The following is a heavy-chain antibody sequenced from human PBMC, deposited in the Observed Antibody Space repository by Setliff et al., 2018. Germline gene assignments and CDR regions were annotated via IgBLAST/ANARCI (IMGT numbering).Heavy chain of an antibody. J-gene: IGHJ5*01. V-gene: IGHV4-34*01. Sequence: SETLSLTCAVYGESFSGYFWSWIRQTPEKGLEWIGEISHSGNTNYNPSFKSRVTISIDTSKNQFSLKLSFVNAADTAVYYCERHPCSGGRYYWTWLDSWAQGTLVTVSS. D-gene: IGHD2-15*01. CDR3: ERHPCSGGRYYWTWLDS. CDR2: ISHSGNT. CDR1: GESFSGYF.